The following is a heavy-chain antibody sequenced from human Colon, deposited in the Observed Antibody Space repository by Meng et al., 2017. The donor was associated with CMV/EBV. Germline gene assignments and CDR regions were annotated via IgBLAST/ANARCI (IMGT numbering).Heavy chain of an antibody. CDR3: AKDAYGSWSHFDY. V-gene: IGHV3-43*01. CDR1: EFAFDAFS. J-gene: IGHJ4*01. D-gene: IGHD3-10*01. Sequence: GGSLRLSCAGSEFAFDAFSMHWIRQAPGKGLEWVALINWDGGKTYYGGSVKGRYTISRDNSKKSLYLQMHSLRPEDTAIYYCAKDAYGSWSHFDYWGHGTLVTVSS. CDR2: INWDGGKT.